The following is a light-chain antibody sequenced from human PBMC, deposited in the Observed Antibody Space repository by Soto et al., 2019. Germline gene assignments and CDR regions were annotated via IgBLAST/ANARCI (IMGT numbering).Light chain of an antibody. CDR2: EGS. J-gene: IGLJ3*02. CDR1: TSDVGNYNL. Sequence: QSALTQPASVSGSPGQSITISCTGTTSDVGNYNLVSWYQQHPGKAPKLMIYEGSKRPSGVSIRFSGSKSGNTASLTISGLQAEDEADYYCCSFASSGSLLFGGGTKLTVL. CDR3: CSFASSGSLL. V-gene: IGLV2-23*01.